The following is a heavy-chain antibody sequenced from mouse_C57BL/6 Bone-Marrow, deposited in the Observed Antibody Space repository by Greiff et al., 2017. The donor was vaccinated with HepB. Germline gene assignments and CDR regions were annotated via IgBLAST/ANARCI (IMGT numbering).Heavy chain of an antibody. Sequence: EVKLVESGGDLVKPGGSLKLSCAASGFTFSSYGMSWVRQTPDKRLEWVATISSGGSYTYYPDSVKGRFTISRDNAKNTLYLQMSSLKSEDTAMYYCARHVLLDVWGTGTTVTVSS. CDR3: ARHVLLDV. CDR1: GFTFSSYG. V-gene: IGHV5-6*01. CDR2: ISSGGSYT. D-gene: IGHD2-1*01. J-gene: IGHJ1*03.